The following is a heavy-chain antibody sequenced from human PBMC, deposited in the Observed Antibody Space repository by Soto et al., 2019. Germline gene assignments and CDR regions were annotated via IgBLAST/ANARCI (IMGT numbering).Heavy chain of an antibody. J-gene: IGHJ6*02. CDR1: GDSVSSNSAA. Sequence: SQTLSLTCVISGDSVSSNSAAWNWIRQSPSRGLEWLGRTYYRSKWYNDYAVSVKSRITINPDTSKNQFSLRLNSVTPEDTAVYYCARSINPVVVVAAHYYYYYDMDVWGQGTTVTVSS. CDR3: ARSINPVVVVAAHYYYYYDMDV. CDR2: TYYRSKWYN. D-gene: IGHD2-15*01. V-gene: IGHV6-1*01.